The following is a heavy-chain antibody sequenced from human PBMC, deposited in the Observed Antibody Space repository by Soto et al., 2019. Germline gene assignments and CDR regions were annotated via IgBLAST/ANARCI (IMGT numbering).Heavy chain of an antibody. CDR3: ARGSNHFDY. V-gene: IGHV3-64*04. D-gene: IGHD4-4*01. CDR1: GFTFSSYA. CDR2: ISSNGGST. J-gene: IGHJ4*02. Sequence: GGSLRLSCSASGFTFSSYAMHWVRQAPGKGLEYVSVISSNGGSTYYADSVKGRFTISRDNAKNTLYLQMNSLRAEDTAVYYCARGSNHFDYWGQGTPVTV.